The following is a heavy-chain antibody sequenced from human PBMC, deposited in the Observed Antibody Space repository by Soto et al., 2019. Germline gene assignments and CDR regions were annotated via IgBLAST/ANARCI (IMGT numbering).Heavy chain of an antibody. D-gene: IGHD3-10*01. J-gene: IGHJ5*02. Sequence: SETLSLTCAVSGGSIISGGYSFICIREPPWKGLEWIGYIYHSGSTYYNPSLKSRVTISVDRSKNQFSLKLSSVTAADTAVYYCARAPMVRGVIGWFDPWGQGTLVTVSS. CDR2: IYHSGST. CDR1: GGSIISGGYS. CDR3: ARAPMVRGVIGWFDP. V-gene: IGHV4-30-2*01.